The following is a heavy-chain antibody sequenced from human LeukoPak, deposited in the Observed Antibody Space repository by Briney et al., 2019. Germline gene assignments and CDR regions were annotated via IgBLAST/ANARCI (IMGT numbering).Heavy chain of an antibody. CDR2: IIPILGIA. Sequence: ASVKVSCKASGGTFSSHTVTWVRQAPGQGLEWMGRIIPILGIANYAQKFQGRVTITADKSTSTAYMELSSLRSEDTAVYYCAIGEIAAAGTGYWGQGTLVTVSS. CDR1: GGTFSSHT. V-gene: IGHV1-69*02. CDR3: AIGEIAAAGTGY. J-gene: IGHJ4*02. D-gene: IGHD6-13*01.